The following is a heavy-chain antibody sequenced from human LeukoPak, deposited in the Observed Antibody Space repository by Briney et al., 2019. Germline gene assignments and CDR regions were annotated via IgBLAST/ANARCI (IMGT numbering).Heavy chain of an antibody. Sequence: SETLSLTCTVSGGSISSYYRSWIRQPPGKGLEWIGYIYYSGSTNYNPSLKSRVTISVDTSKNQFSLKLSSVTAADTAVHYCARLVVPAYYFDYWGQGTLVTVSS. CDR1: GGSISSYY. CDR2: IYYSGST. CDR3: ARLVVPAYYFDY. J-gene: IGHJ4*02. D-gene: IGHD2-21*01. V-gene: IGHV4-59*08.